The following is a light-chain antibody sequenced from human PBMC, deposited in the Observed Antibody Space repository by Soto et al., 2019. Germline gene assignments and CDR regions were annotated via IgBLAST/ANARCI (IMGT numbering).Light chain of an antibody. CDR1: QSISSY. CDR2: AAS. V-gene: IGKV1-39*01. CDR3: QQSYSTPLT. J-gene: IGKJ4*01. Sequence: DIHITQTTSSLSSSLVERVTITFLASQSISSYLNWYQQKPGKAPKLLIYAASSLQSGVPSRFSGSGSGTDFTLTISSLQPEDFATYYCQQSYSTPLTFGGGTKVDIK.